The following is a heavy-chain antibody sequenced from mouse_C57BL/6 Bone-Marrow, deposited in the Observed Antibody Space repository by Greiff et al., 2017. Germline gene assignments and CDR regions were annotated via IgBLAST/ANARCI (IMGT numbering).Heavy chain of an antibody. CDR3: ARGDYNASYYFDY. J-gene: IGHJ2*01. CDR1: GYTFTSYW. V-gene: IGHV1-53*01. D-gene: IGHD1-1*01. Sequence: QVQLQQSGTELVKPGASVKLSCKASGYTFTSYWMHWVKQRPGQGLEWIGNINPSNGGTNYNEKFKSKATLTVDKSSSTASIQLSSLTSADSAVYYCARGDYNASYYFDYWGQGTTLTVSS. CDR2: INPSNGGT.